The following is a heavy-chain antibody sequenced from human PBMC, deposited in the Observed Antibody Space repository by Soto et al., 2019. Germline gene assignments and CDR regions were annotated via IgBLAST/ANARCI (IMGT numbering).Heavy chain of an antibody. CDR1: GFTFSSYW. V-gene: IGHV3-7*01. CDR3: ARDARYNWNDPTIVSYLDS. D-gene: IGHD1-20*01. J-gene: IGHJ4*02. Sequence: GGSLRLSCAASGFTFSSYWMSWVRQAPGKGLEWVANIKQDGSEKYYVDSVKGRFTISRDNAKNSLYLQMNSLRAEDTAVYYCARDARYNWNDPTIVSYLDSWGQGTLVTVSS. CDR2: IKQDGSEK.